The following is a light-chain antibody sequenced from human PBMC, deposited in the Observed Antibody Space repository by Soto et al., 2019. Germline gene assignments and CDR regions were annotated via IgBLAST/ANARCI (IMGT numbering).Light chain of an antibody. Sequence: QSALTQPASVSGSPGQSITISCTGASSDFGNFNYVSWYQQHPGKVPKLIIYEVTSRPSGVSNRFSGSKSDNTASLTISGLQAEDEAYYYCSSYTSINTQLFGGWTKLTVL. J-gene: IGLJ3*02. CDR3: SSYTSINTQL. CDR1: SSDFGNFNY. CDR2: EVT. V-gene: IGLV2-14*01.